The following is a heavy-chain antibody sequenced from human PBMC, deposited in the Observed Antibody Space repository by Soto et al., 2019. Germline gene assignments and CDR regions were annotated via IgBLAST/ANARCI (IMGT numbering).Heavy chain of an antibody. Sequence: SETLSLTCAVSGCSFTSSDYYWEWIRQPPGKGQEWLGSIYYTGTTYYNQSLKSRVTISVDTSQNQFSLKLSSVTAADTAVYYCARHGDLIAVADPNGPDYYGMDVWGQGTTVTVSS. CDR2: IYYTGTT. V-gene: IGHV4-39*01. J-gene: IGHJ6*02. D-gene: IGHD6-19*01. CDR3: ARHGDLIAVADPNGPDYYGMDV. CDR1: GCSFTSSDYY.